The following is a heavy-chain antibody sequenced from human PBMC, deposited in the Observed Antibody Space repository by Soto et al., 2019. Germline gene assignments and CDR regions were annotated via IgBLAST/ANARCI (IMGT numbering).Heavy chain of an antibody. Sequence: GGSLRLSCAASGFTFSSYWMSWVRQAPGKGLEWVANIKQDGSEKYYVDSVKGRFTISRDNAKNSLYLQMNSLRAEDTAVYYCARDRGYCSSTSCDTRGNYYYGMDVWGQGTPVTVSS. J-gene: IGHJ6*02. CDR3: ARDRGYCSSTSCDTRGNYYYGMDV. CDR2: IKQDGSEK. D-gene: IGHD2-2*01. CDR1: GFTFSSYW. V-gene: IGHV3-7*03.